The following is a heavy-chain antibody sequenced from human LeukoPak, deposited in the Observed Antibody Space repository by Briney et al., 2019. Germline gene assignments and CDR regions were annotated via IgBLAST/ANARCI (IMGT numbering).Heavy chain of an antibody. CDR3: AREGDSSAWYLFDY. CDR1: GVSFSPYY. CDR2: IFASGST. V-gene: IGHV4-4*07. D-gene: IGHD6-13*01. Sequence: SETLSLTCTVSGVSFSPYYWSWIRQPAGKGLEWIGRIFASGSTNYNPSLQSRVTMSVDTSKNQFSLKVHSVTSADTAVSYCAREGDSSAWYLFDYWSQGTLVTVSS. J-gene: IGHJ4*02.